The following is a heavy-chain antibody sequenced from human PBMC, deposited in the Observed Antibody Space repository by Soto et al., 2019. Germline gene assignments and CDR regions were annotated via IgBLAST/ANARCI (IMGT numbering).Heavy chain of an antibody. D-gene: IGHD7-27*01. J-gene: IGHJ4*02. Sequence: EVQLVESGGGLIQPGGSLRLSCAASGVSIISHYMSWDRQATGKGLEWISLINAGGSTFYADSVKGRFTISRDNSNTTLYLQMDSLTADATAVYYWASGENGNNKSYFDVWGQGTLVTVSS. CDR2: INAGGST. CDR1: GVSIISHY. V-gene: IGHV3-53*01. CDR3: ASGENGNNKSYFDV.